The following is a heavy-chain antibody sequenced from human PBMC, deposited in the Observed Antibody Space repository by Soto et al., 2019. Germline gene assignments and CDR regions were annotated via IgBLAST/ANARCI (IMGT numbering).Heavy chain of an antibody. Sequence: SETLSLTCTVFGGSISSSYWSWIRQPPGKVLEWIGYIYYSGSTNYNPSLKSRVTISVDTSKNQFSLKLISVTTADTAVYFCAREGNLGRWIQPLDSWGQGTLVTVS. CDR3: AREGNLGRWIQPLDS. V-gene: IGHV4-59*01. J-gene: IGHJ4*02. CDR1: GGSISSSY. CDR2: IYYSGST. D-gene: IGHD2-2*03.